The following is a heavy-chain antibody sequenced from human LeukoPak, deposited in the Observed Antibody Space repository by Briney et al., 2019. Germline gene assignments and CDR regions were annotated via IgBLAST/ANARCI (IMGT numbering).Heavy chain of an antibody. V-gene: IGHV3-74*01. CDR1: GFTFSSSY. CDR2: IIPDGTNT. J-gene: IGHJ4*02. Sequence: GRSLRLSCAASGFTFSSSYMHWVRQAPGKGLVWVSRIIPDGTNTYYADSERGRFTISRDNTKNTLYLQMNSLRAEDTAVYYCVRGYSAANDYWGQGTLVTVSS. CDR3: VRGYSAANDY. D-gene: IGHD6-13*01.